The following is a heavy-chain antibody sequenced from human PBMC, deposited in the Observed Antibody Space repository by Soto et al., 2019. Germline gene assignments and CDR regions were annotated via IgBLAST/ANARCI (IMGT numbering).Heavy chain of an antibody. CDR1: GYTFTSYA. J-gene: IGHJ5*02. D-gene: IGHD3-16*01. CDR2: INAGNGNT. V-gene: IGHV1-3*01. CDR3: ARGYGGPIGWFDP. Sequence: QVQLVQSGAEVKKPGASVKDSCKASGYTFTSYAMHWVRQAPGQRLEWMGWINAGNGNTKYSQKFQGRVTITRDTSASTAYMELSSLRSEDTAVYYCARGYGGPIGWFDPWGQGTLVTVSS.